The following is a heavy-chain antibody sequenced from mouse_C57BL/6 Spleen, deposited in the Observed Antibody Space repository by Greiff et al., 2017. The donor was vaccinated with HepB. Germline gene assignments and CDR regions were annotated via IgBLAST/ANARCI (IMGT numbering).Heavy chain of an antibody. CDR2: IDPETGGT. D-gene: IGHD1-1*01. CDR1: GYTFTDYE. CDR3: TRGLLRDY. V-gene: IGHV1-15*01. Sequence: VKLVESGAELVRPGASVTLSCKASGYTFTDYEMHWVKQTPVHGLEWIGAIDPETGGTAYNQKFKGKAILTADKSSSTAYMELRSLTSEDSAVYYCTRGLLRDYWGQGTTLTVSS. J-gene: IGHJ2*01.